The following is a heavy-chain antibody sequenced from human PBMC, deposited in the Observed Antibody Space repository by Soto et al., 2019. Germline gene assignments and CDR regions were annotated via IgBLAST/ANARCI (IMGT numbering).Heavy chain of an antibody. CDR2: IYSGGST. J-gene: IGHJ6*02. CDR1: GFTVSSNY. Sequence: EVQLVESGGGLVQPGGSLRLSCAASGFTVSSNYMSWVRQAPGKGLEWVSVIYSGGSTYYADSVKGRFTISRHNSKNTLYLQMNSLRAEDTAVYYCARDRFTMVRDYYDYYGMDVWGQGTTVTVSS. CDR3: ARDRFTMVRDYYDYYGMDV. V-gene: IGHV3-53*04. D-gene: IGHD3-10*01.